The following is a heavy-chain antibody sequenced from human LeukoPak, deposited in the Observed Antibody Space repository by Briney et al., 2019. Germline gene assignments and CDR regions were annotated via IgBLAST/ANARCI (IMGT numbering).Heavy chain of an antibody. CDR2: IYASGST. D-gene: IGHD2-15*01. CDR3: ARQAVVAVAATNYWYFDL. Sequence: SETLSLTCTFSGGSLRGSSYSWGWIRQPPGKGLEWIGHIYASGSTNYSPSLKSRVTISVDTSKNQFSLKLSSVTAADTAVYYCARQAVVAVAATNYWYFDLWGRDTLVTVSS. CDR1: GGSLRGSSYS. V-gene: IGHV4-39*01. J-gene: IGHJ2*01.